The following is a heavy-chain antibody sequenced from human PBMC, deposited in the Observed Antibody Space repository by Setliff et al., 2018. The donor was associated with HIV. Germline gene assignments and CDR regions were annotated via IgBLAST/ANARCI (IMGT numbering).Heavy chain of an antibody. D-gene: IGHD3-16*02. CDR2: IYPGDSDT. CDR3: ARLRIMITFGGVIDPYFDY. V-gene: IGHV5-51*01. CDR1: GYIFTSYW. J-gene: IGHJ4*02. Sequence: PGESLKISCKGSGYIFTSYWIGWVRQMPGKGLEWMGIIYPGDSDTRYSPSFQGQVTISADKSISTAYLQWSSLKASDTAMYYCARLRIMITFGGVIDPYFDYWGQGTLVTVSS.